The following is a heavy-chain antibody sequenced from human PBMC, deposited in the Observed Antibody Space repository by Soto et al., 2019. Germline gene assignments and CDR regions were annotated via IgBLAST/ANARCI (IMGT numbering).Heavy chain of an antibody. J-gene: IGHJ4*02. Sequence: QVQLMQSGAEVKKPGASVKVSCKASGDTFTEYYIHWVRLAPGQGLGWMGTGNPSGGHTTYAQHFLGRVTMTRDTATSTLYMELTSLTSEDTAVYYCARGGHVVVVTAALDYWGQGTLVTVSS. CDR3: ARGGHVVVVTAALDY. CDR2: GNPSGGHT. CDR1: GDTFTEYY. D-gene: IGHD2-21*02. V-gene: IGHV1-46*01.